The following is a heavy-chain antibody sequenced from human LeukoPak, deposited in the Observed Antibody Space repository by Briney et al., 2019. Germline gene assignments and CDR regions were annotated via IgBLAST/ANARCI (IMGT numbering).Heavy chain of an antibody. Sequence: GGSLRLSCAASKFFFSDYYMSWIRQAPGKGLEWVSHISTGGDPIYYAGSVKGRFTISRDNAKNSLYLQMNSLRAEDTAVYYCARDASYGSGTYYNPGPFDFWGQGTLVTVSS. CDR3: ARDASYGSGTYYNPGPFDF. CDR2: ISTGGDPI. D-gene: IGHD3-10*01. V-gene: IGHV3-11*01. J-gene: IGHJ4*02. CDR1: KFFFSDYY.